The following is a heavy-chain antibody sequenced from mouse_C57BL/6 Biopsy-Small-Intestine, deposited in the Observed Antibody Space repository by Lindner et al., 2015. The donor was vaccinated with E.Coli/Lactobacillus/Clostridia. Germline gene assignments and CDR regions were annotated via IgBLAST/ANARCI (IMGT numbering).Heavy chain of an antibody. CDR2: ISSDSSTI. CDR1: GFTFSDYG. CDR3: ARGNSNYVGFLDY. J-gene: IGHJ2*01. D-gene: IGHD2-5*01. V-gene: IGHV5-17*01. Sequence: VQLQESGGGLVKPGGSLKLSCAASGFTFSDYGMHWVRQAPEKGLEWVAYISSDSSTIYYADTVKGRFTISGDNAKNTLFLQMTSLRSEDTAMYYCARGNSNYVGFLDYWGQGTTHTVSS.